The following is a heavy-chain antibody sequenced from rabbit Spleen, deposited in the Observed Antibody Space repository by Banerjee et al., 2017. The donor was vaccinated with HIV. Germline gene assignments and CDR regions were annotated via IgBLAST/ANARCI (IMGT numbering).Heavy chain of an antibody. CDR1: GFSFSTSYY. Sequence: QSLEESGGDMVKPGASLTLTCTASGFSFSTSYYICWVRQAPGKGPEWIGCIYPDGSGSTAYATWAKGRFTISKTSSPTVTLQMTSLTAADTATYFCARDLTDAIGWNFNLWGQGTLVT. J-gene: IGHJ4*01. CDR2: IYPDGSGST. V-gene: IGHV1S40*01. D-gene: IGHD1-1*01. CDR3: ARDLTDAIGWNFNL.